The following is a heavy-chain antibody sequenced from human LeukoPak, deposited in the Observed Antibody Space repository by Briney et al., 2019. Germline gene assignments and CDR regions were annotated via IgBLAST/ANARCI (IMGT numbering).Heavy chain of an antibody. D-gene: IGHD2-2*01. V-gene: IGHV3-23*01. J-gene: IGHJ6*02. Sequence: GGSLRLSCAASGFTFNSYAMTWVRQAPGKGLEWVSGISSSAYDAYYADSAKGRFTISRDNSKNTLYLQMNSLRAEDTAVYYCAKDPAPAAIDYYGMDVWGQGTTVTVSS. CDR1: GFTFNSYA. CDR3: AKDPAPAAIDYYGMDV. CDR2: ISSSAYDA.